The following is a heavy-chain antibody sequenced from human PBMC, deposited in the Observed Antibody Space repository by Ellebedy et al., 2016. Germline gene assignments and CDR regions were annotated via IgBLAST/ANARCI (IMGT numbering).Heavy chain of an antibody. Sequence: GESLKISXAASGFTFSNAWMSWVRQAPGKGLEWVGRIKSKTDGGTTDYAAPVKGRFTISRDDSKNTLYLQMNSLKTEDTAVYYCTTGTVRITIFGVVNSVVDVWGKGTTVTVSS. CDR1: GFTFSNAW. CDR2: IKSKTDGGTT. D-gene: IGHD3-3*01. V-gene: IGHV3-15*01. CDR3: TTGTVRITIFGVVNSVVDV. J-gene: IGHJ6*04.